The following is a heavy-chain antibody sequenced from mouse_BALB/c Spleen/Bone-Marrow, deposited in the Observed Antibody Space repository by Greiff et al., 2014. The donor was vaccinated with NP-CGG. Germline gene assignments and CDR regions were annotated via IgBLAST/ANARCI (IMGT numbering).Heavy chain of an antibody. CDR3: ANGNSFAY. CDR2: INPTTSYT. CDR1: GYTSTTFW. J-gene: IGHJ3*01. V-gene: IGHV1-7*01. Sequence: QVQLQQPGAELAKPGASVKMSCKASGYTSTTFWMHWVKQRPGQGLEWIGYINPTTSYTEYSQKFKDKATLTADKSSSTAYMQLSSLTSEDSAVYYCANGNSFAYWGQGTLVTVSA. D-gene: IGHD2-1*01.